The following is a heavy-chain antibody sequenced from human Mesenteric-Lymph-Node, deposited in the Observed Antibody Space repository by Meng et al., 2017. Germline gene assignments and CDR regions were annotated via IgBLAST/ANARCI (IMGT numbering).Heavy chain of an antibody. CDR1: GGSISSYY. CDR3: AREIDHSSSWWSSRSDWYFDL. Sequence: SETLSLTCTVSGGSISSYYWSWIRQPPGKGLEWIGYIYYSGSTNYNPSLKSRVTISVDTSKNQFSLKLSSVTAADTAVYYCAREIDHSSSWWSSRSDWYFDLWGRGTLVTVSS. CDR2: IYYSGST. D-gene: IGHD6-13*01. J-gene: IGHJ2*01. V-gene: IGHV4-59*12.